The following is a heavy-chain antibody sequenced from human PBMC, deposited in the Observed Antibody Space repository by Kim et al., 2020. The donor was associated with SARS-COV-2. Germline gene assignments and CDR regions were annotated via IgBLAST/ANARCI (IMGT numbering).Heavy chain of an antibody. Sequence: GGSLRLSCAASGFTFSSYAMHWVRQAPGKGLEWVAVISYDGSNKYYADSVKGRFTISRDNSKNTLYLQMNSLRAEDTAVYYCARAVIVSYVDYYYGMDVWGQGTTVTVSS. CDR1: GFTFSSYA. D-gene: IGHD5-18*01. J-gene: IGHJ6*02. CDR2: ISYDGSNK. V-gene: IGHV3-30-3*01. CDR3: ARAVIVSYVDYYYGMDV.